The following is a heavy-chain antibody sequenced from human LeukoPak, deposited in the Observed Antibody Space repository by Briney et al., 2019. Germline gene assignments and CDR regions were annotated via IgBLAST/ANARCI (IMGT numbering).Heavy chain of an antibody. J-gene: IGHJ4*02. CDR3: ARDHQPGIAVAGGY. V-gene: IGHV3-21*01. CDR1: GFTFSSYW. Sequence: PGGSLRLSCAASGFTFSSYWMHWVRQAPGKGLEWVSSISSSSSYIYYADSVKGRFTISRDNAKNSLYLQMNSLRAEDTAVYYCARDHQPGIAVAGGYWGQGTLVTVSS. CDR2: ISSSSSYI. D-gene: IGHD6-19*01.